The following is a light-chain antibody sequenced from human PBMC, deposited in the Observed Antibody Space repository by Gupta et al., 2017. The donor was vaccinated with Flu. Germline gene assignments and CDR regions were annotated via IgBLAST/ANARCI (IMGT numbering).Light chain of an antibody. CDR3: QLDDTTPWT. CDR2: WAS. J-gene: IGKJ1*01. Sequence: DIVMTQSPESLAVSVGEGATINCKSSQSVFDSSNNRNYLAWFQQKPGQSPKLLIYWASTRESGVPDRFSGRGPGTDFALTIRSLQAEDLAVSYCQLDDTTPWTFGQGTKVEIK. CDR1: QSVFDSSNNRNY. V-gene: IGKV4-1*01.